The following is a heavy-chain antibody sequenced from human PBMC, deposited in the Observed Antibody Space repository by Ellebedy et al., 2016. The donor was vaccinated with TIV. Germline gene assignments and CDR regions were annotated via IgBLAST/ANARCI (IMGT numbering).Heavy chain of an antibody. J-gene: IGHJ4*02. CDR2: IYPDDSET. CDR3: ARGVGGAGSFDS. V-gene: IGHV5-51*01. CDR1: GYIFGNYW. Sequence: GESLKISCQASGYIFGNYWIGWVRQVPGRGLEWVGMIYPDDSETRYSPSFQGHVTISADKSINSAYVQWNNLTASDTAMYFCARGVGGAGSFDSWGQGSRVTVSA. D-gene: IGHD3-3*01.